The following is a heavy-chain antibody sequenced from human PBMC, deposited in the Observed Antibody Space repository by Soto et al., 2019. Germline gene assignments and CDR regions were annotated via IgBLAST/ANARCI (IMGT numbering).Heavy chain of an antibody. CDR2: ISGSGGAT. CDR1: GFPFSTYA. V-gene: IGHV3-23*01. D-gene: IGHD6-19*01. Sequence: GGSLRLSCAAAGFPFSTYAMTRVRQTPAKGLEWVSTISGSGGATYYADSVKGRFTISRDNSKNTLSPQMNSLRAEDSAMYYCAKGRRSGWAHDVFDIWGQGTMVTVSS. CDR3: AKGRRSGWAHDVFDI. J-gene: IGHJ3*02.